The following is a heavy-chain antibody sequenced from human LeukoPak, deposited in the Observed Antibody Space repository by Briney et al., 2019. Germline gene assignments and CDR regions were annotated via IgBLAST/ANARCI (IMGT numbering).Heavy chain of an antibody. D-gene: IGHD6-13*01. CDR2: ISTSTGDT. CDR3: ARSALYSTGFDP. J-gene: IGHJ5*02. Sequence: ASVKVSCKTSGYSFILYGISWVRQAPGQGPEWMGWISTSTGDTKYTQKFQGRVTLTTDTSTSTAYMELSSLRSDDTAVYYCARSALYSTGFDPWGQGTLVTVSS. V-gene: IGHV1-18*01. CDR1: GYSFILYG.